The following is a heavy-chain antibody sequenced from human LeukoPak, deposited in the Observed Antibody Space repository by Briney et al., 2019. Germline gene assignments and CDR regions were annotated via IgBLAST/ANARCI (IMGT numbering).Heavy chain of an antibody. V-gene: IGHV5-51*01. D-gene: IGHD3-10*01. CDR3: ARRRGFAPGDYYYMDV. CDR1: GSLFTSYW. CDR2: IYPGDSDT. Sequence: GAPLHISCQGSGSLFTSYWIGWARQLPGKGLEWMGIIYPGDSDTRSSPSFQGQVTISADKPLSTAYLQCSSLRASDTAMYYCARRRGFAPGDYYYMDVWGKGTTVTVSS. J-gene: IGHJ6*03.